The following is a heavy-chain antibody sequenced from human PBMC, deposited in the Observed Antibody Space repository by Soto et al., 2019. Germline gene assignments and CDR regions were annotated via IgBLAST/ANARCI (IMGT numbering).Heavy chain of an antibody. Sequence: SVKVSCKASGGTFSSYAISWVRQAPGQGLEWMGGIIPIFGTANYAQKFQGRVTITADESTSTAYMELSSLRSEDTAVYYCARGITISPVFDPWGQGTLVTVSS. D-gene: IGHD3-9*01. J-gene: IGHJ5*02. V-gene: IGHV1-69*13. CDR3: ARGITISPVFDP. CDR2: IIPIFGTA. CDR1: GGTFSSYA.